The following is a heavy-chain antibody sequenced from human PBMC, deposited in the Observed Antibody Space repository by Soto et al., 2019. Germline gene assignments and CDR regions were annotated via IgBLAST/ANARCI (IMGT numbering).Heavy chain of an antibody. CDR1: GFTFSSYA. V-gene: IGHV3-23*01. D-gene: IGHD5-18*01. CDR3: AKTVDTGMVTMGDYYYYYGMDV. Sequence: EVQLLESGGGLVQPGGSLRLSCAASGFTFSSYAMSWVRQAPGKGLEWVSAISGSGGSTYYADSVKGRFTISIDNSKNTLYLQMNSLRAEDTAVYYCAKTVDTGMVTMGDYYYYYGMDVWGQGTTVTVSS. J-gene: IGHJ6*02. CDR2: ISGSGGST.